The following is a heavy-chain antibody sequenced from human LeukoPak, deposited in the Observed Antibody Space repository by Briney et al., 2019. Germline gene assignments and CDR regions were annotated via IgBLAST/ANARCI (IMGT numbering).Heavy chain of an antibody. CDR2: IRSKAYGGTT. D-gene: IGHD6-13*01. CDR3: TRIRRQQLLSFDY. V-gene: IGHV3-49*05. CDR1: GFTFGDYA. J-gene: IGHJ4*02. Sequence: KPGGSLGLSCTASGFTFGDYAMSWFRQAPGKGLEWVGFIRSKAYGGTTEYAASVKGRFTISRDDSKSIAYLQMNSLKTEDTAVYYCTRIRRQQLLSFDYWGQGTLVTVSS.